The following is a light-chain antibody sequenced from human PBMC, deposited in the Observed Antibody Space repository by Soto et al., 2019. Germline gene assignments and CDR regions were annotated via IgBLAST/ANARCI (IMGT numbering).Light chain of an antibody. CDR1: QSVSSTY. CDR2: GAS. V-gene: IGKV3-20*01. CDR3: QQFGSSPLYT. Sequence: EIVLTQSPGTLYLSPGERVTLSCRASQSVSSTYLAWYQQTPGQAPRLLIYGASSRATGIPDRFSGSGSGTDLTLTISRLEPEDFAVYYCQQFGSSPLYTFGQGTKLEIK. J-gene: IGKJ2*01.